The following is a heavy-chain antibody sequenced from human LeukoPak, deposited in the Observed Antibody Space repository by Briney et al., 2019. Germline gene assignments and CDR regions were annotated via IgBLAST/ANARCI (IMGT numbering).Heavy chain of an antibody. V-gene: IGHV1-69*13. CDR2: IIPIFGTA. CDR3: ARGDSSGYYPY. CDR1: GGTFSSYA. D-gene: IGHD3-22*01. Sequence: SVKVSCKASGGTFSSYAISWARQAPGQGLEWMGGIIPIFGTANYAQKFQGRVTITADASTSTAYMELSSLRSEDTAVYYCARGDSSGYYPYWGQGTLVTVSS. J-gene: IGHJ4*02.